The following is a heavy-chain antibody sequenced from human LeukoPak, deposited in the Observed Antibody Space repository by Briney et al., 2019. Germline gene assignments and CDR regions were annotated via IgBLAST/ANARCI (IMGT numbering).Heavy chain of an antibody. D-gene: IGHD4-11*01. Sequence: GGSLRLSCAASGFTFSDFLMHWVRQDPGKGLAWVSRINSDGGTTVYADSVKGRFTISRDNAKNTLYLQMNSLRAEDTAVYYCARGWVTRVSDWGLGTLVTVSS. J-gene: IGHJ4*02. CDR2: INSDGGTT. CDR1: GFTFSDFL. V-gene: IGHV3-74*01. CDR3: ARGWVTRVSD.